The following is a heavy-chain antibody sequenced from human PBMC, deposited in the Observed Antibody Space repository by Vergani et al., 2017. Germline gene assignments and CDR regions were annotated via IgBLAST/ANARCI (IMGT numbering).Heavy chain of an antibody. Sequence: QVQLQESGPGLVKPSQTLSLTCPVSVGSINSHHYYWRWIRHPAVKGLEWIGRIHTSGSPNYNPSLKSRVTMSEDTSKNQFSLNLTSGTAADTAVYFCARGSCLGGSCYKPLWDDWGQGIRVNVAS. V-gene: IGHV4-61*02. J-gene: IGHJ4*02. CDR1: VGSINSHHYY. D-gene: IGHD2-15*01. CDR3: ARGSCLGGSCYKPLWDD. CDR2: IHTSGSP.